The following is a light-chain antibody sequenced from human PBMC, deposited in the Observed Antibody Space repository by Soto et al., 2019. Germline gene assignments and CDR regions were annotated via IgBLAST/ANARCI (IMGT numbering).Light chain of an antibody. J-gene: IGLJ1*01. Sequence: QSALTQPPSASGSPGQSVTISCTGTSSDVGRYDYVSWYQHHPGKAPKLMISEVNKRPSGVPDRFSGSKSGNTASLTVSGLQAEDEGDYYCSSYAGSNTPYVFGTRTKLTVL. CDR1: SSDVGRYDY. CDR2: EVN. CDR3: SSYAGSNTPYV. V-gene: IGLV2-8*01.